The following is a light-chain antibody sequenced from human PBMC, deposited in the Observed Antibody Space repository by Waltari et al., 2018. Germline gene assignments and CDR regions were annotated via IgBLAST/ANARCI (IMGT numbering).Light chain of an antibody. CDR2: GAS. Sequence: EVLLTQSPCTLSLSPGARATLPCRASQSVGRSLACYQQKPGQAPRLLIYGASTRFTGIPDRFSGSGSGTDFSLTISRLEPEDFAVYYCQHYVRLPATFGQGTTVEIK. CDR3: QHYVRLPAT. V-gene: IGKV3-20*01. J-gene: IGKJ1*01. CDR1: QSVGRS.